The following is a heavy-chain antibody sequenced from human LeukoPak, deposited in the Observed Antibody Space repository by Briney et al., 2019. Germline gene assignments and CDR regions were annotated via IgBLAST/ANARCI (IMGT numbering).Heavy chain of an antibody. Sequence: GGSLRLSCAASGFTFSSYWMSWVRQAPGKGLEWVANIKQDGSEKYYVDSVKGRFTISRDNAKDSLYLQMNSLRAEDTAAYYCARDGDSGWYATHFDYWGQGTLVTVSS. CDR1: GFTFSSYW. CDR2: IKQDGSEK. CDR3: ARDGDSGWYATHFDY. J-gene: IGHJ4*02. V-gene: IGHV3-7*01. D-gene: IGHD6-19*01.